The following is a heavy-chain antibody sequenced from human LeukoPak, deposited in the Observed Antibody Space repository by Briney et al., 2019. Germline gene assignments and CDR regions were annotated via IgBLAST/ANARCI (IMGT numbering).Heavy chain of an antibody. CDR3: ARMVVPAAIGPWFDP. J-gene: IGHJ5*02. CDR2: IIPIFGTA. D-gene: IGHD2-2*02. CDR1: GGTFSSYA. Sequence: GSSVKVSCKASGGTFSSYAISWVRQAPGQRLEWMGGIIPIFGTANYAQKFQGRVTITTDESTSTAYMELSSLRSEDTAVYYCARMVVPAAIGPWFDPWGQGTLVTVSS. V-gene: IGHV1-69*05.